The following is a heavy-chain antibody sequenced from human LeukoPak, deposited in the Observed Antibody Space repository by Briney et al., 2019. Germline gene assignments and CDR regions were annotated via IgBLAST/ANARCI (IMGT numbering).Heavy chain of an antibody. D-gene: IGHD2/OR15-2a*01. J-gene: IGHJ4*02. V-gene: IGHV6-1*01. CDR2: TYYRSKWYN. CDR1: GDSVSSNSAA. Sequence: SQTLSLTCVISGDSVSSNSAAWNWIRQSPSRGLEWLGRTYYRSKWYNDYAVSVKSRITINPDTSKNQFSLQLNSVTPEDTAVYYCARLRAFRTGGIYYFDYWGQGTLVTVSS. CDR3: ARLRAFRTGGIYYFDY.